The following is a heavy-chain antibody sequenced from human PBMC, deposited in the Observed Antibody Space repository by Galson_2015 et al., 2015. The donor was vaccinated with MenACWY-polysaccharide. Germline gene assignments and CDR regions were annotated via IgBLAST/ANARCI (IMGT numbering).Heavy chain of an antibody. D-gene: IGHD6-13*01. CDR2: AYAGVST. J-gene: IGHJ4*02. Sequence: ETLSLTCSFSGGSISGYYWSWLRPPAGRVLEWIGSAYAGVSTTYNPSLKSRVTISIDKSKNKFSLKLTSLTAADTAVYFCARDTAGIAASAVYWGQGTLVTVSS. V-gene: IGHV4-4*07. CDR3: ARDTAGIAASAVY. CDR1: GGSISGYY.